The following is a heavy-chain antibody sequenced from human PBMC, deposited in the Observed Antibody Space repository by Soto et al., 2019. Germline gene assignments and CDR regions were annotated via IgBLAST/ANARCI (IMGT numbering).Heavy chain of an antibody. CDR3: ARLRDYCSGSSCYRYGFDP. D-gene: IGHD2-15*01. CDR2: INPSGGST. CDR1: GYTFTSYY. V-gene: IGHV1-46*01. J-gene: IGHJ5*02. Sequence: ASVKVSCKASGYTFTSYYIHWVRQAPGQGLEWMGIINPSGGSTSYAQKFQGRVTMTRDTSTSTVYMELSSLRSEDTAVYYCARLRDYCSGSSCYRYGFDPWGQGTLVTVSS.